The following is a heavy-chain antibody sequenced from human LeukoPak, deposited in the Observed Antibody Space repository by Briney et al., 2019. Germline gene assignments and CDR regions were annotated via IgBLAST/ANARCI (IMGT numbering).Heavy chain of an antibody. Sequence: GGSLRLSCAASGFTFSSYGMHWVRQAPGKGLEWAAVISYDGSNKYYADSVQGRFTISRDNSKNTLYLQMNSLRAEDTAVYYWANGTREGYSSSWYEVDYWGQGTLVTVSS. J-gene: IGHJ4*02. CDR1: GFTFSSYG. D-gene: IGHD6-13*01. V-gene: IGHV3-30*18. CDR3: ANGTREGYSSSWYEVDY. CDR2: ISYDGSNK.